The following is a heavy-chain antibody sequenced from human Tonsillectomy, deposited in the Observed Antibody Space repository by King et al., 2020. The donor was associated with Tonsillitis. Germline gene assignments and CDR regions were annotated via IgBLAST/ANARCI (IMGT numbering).Heavy chain of an antibody. D-gene: IGHD3-22*01. CDR1: GFTFSDYY. Sequence: VQLVESGGGLVKPGGSLRLSCAASGFTFSDYYMSWIRQAPGKGLEWVSYISSSDNTIYYADSVKGRFTISRDNAKKSLYLQMNSLRAEDTAVYYCAREIYYDSTGYPFDYWGQGTLVTVSS. V-gene: IGHV3-11*01. CDR2: ISSSDNTI. J-gene: IGHJ4*02. CDR3: AREIYYDSTGYPFDY.